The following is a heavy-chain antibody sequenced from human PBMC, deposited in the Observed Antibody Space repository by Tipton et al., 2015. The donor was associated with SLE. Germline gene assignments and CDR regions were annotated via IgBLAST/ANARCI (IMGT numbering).Heavy chain of an antibody. Sequence: QLVQSGAEVKKPGASVKVSCKASGYTFTGYYMHWVRQAPGQGLEWMGRINPNSGGTNYAQKFQGRVTMTRDTSISTAYMELSRLRSDDPAVYYCARDRDSSSPDCKYYFDSWGQGTLVTVSS. CDR3: ARDRDSSSPDCKYYFDS. CDR1: GYTFTGYY. J-gene: IGHJ4*02. CDR2: INPNSGGT. D-gene: IGHD6-6*01. V-gene: IGHV1-2*06.